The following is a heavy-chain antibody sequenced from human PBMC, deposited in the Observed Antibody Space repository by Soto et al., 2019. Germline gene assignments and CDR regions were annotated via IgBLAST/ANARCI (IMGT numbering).Heavy chain of an antibody. CDR3: AKGGDHPGNYFDY. CDR2: ISYDGRST. J-gene: IGHJ4*02. V-gene: IGHV3-30*18. CDR1: GFTFSSYG. D-gene: IGHD4-17*01. Sequence: QVQMVESGGGVVQPGRSLRLSCAASGFTFSSYGIHWVRQAPGKGLEWVAVISYDGRSTYYADSVQGRFTISRDNSKNTLYLQMNSLRAEDTAVYYCAKGGDHPGNYFDYWGQGTLVTVSS.